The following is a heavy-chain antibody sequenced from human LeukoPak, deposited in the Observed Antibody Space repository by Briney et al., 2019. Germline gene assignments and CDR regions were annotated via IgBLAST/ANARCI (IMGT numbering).Heavy chain of an antibody. CDR3: TKDIDGDYRFGVDF. CDR2: VSWNSGSI. J-gene: IGHJ4*02. D-gene: IGHD4-17*01. V-gene: IGHV3-9*01. Sequence: GGSLRLSCAASGFTLDDYAMHWARQVPGKGLEWVSGVSWNSGSIGYADSVKGRFTISRDNAKNSLYLQMNSLRAEDTALYYCTKDIDGDYRFGVDFWGQGTLVTVSS. CDR1: GFTLDDYA.